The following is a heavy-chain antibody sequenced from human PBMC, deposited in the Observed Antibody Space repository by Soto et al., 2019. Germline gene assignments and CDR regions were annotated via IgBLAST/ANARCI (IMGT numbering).Heavy chain of an antibody. Sequence: SETLSLTCAVSGGSISSGGYSWSWIRQPPGKGLEWIGYIYHSGSTYYNPSLKSRVTISVDRSKNQFSLKLSSVTAADTAVYYCARSLNAMVRGVINWFDPWGQGTLVTAPQ. V-gene: IGHV4-30-2*01. J-gene: IGHJ5*02. CDR2: IYHSGST. D-gene: IGHD3-10*01. CDR3: ARSLNAMVRGVINWFDP. CDR1: GGSISSGGYS.